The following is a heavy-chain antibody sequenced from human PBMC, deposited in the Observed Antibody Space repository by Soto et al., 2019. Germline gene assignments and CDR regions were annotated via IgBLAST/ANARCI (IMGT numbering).Heavy chain of an antibody. CDR3: ARDGGGGTQPLDP. CDR2: IYHSGST. D-gene: IGHD2-15*01. V-gene: IGHV4-4*02. Sequence: SETLSLTCAVSGGSISSSNWWSWVRQPPGKGLEWIGEIYHSGSTNYNPSLKSRVTISVDKSKNQFSLKLSSVTAADTAVYYCARDGGGGTQPLDPWGQGTLVTVSS. CDR1: GGSISSSNW. J-gene: IGHJ5*02.